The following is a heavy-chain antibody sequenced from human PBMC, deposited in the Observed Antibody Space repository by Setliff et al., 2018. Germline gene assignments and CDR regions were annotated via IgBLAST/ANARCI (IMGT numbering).Heavy chain of an antibody. CDR3: ARVARVVLSRNAFDI. V-gene: IGHV4-31*03. D-gene: IGHD2-2*01. CDR2: IYYSGST. J-gene: IGHJ3*02. Sequence: SETLSLTCTVSGGSISVYYWSWIRQHPGKGLEWIGYIYYSGSTYYNPSLKSRVTISVDTSKNQFSLKLSSATAADTAVYYCARVARVVLSRNAFDIWGQGTMDTVSS. CDR1: GGSISVYY.